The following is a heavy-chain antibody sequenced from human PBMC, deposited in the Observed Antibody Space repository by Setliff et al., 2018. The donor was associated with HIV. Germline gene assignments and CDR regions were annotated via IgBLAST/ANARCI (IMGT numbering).Heavy chain of an antibody. CDR1: GESLSDYY. J-gene: IGHJ4*02. CDR2: IYYDGRT. D-gene: IGHD4-17*01. Sequence: PSETLSLTCAVYGESLSDYYWSWIRQPPGKGLEWIGSIYYDGRTFYKPSLKSRLTISVDTSNNQISLRLSSVTAADTAMYYCVRDDYGYNGKGFDYWGPGTLVTVSS. CDR3: VRDDYGYNGKGFDY. V-gene: IGHV4-38-2*02.